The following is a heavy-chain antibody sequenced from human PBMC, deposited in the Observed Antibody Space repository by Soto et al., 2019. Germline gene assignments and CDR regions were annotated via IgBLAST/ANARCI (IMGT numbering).Heavy chain of an antibody. Sequence: QVQLVQSGAEVKKPGASVKVSCKASGYTFTSYYMHWVRQAPGQGLEWMGIINPSGGSTSYAQKFQGRVTMTRDTSTSTVYLELSSLRSEDTAVYYCARVGRELAYLDYWGQGTLVTVSS. CDR1: GYTFTSYY. V-gene: IGHV1-46*01. CDR2: INPSGGST. D-gene: IGHD1-26*01. J-gene: IGHJ4*02. CDR3: ARVGRELAYLDY.